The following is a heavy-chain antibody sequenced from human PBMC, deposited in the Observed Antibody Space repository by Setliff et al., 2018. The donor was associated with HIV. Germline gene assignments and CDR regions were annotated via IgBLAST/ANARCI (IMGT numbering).Heavy chain of an antibody. V-gene: IGHV1-3*01. D-gene: IGHD1-20*01. CDR2: INPGTGST. CDR3: ARSDISGTGYFDS. CDR1: GYTFSSYA. Sequence: GASVKVSCKASGYTFSSYAMHWVRQAPGQRLEWMGLINPGTGSTQYAQNFRGRVSMTRDTSTTTVYMELYSLRSEDTAVYHCARSDISGTGYFDSWGQGTLVTVSS. J-gene: IGHJ4*02.